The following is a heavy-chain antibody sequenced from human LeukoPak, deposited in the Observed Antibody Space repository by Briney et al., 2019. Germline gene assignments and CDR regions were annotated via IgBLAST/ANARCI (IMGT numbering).Heavy chain of an antibody. CDR3: ARGGDAFDI. V-gene: IGHV3-53*01. Sequence: GGSLRLSCAASDLPVSISYMTWVRQAPGKGLEWVSVIYSGGTTFYADSVKGRFTISRDNSKNTLYLQMTSLRAEDTAVYYCARGGDAFDIWGQGTMVSVSS. CDR1: DLPVSISY. D-gene: IGHD2-15*01. CDR2: IYSGGTT. J-gene: IGHJ3*02.